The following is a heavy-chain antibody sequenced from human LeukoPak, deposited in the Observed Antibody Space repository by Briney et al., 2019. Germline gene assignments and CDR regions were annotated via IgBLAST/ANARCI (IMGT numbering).Heavy chain of an antibody. CDR1: GYTFTGYY. V-gene: IGHV1-2*02. D-gene: IGHD6-19*01. Sequence: ASVKVSCKASGYTFTGYYMHWVRQAPGQGLEWMGWINPNSGGTNYAQKFQGRVTMTRDTSISTAYMELSRLRSDDTAVYYCARDTLYSSGWYPSVPGDYMDVWGKGTTVTDSS. CDR2: INPNSGGT. CDR3: ARDTLYSSGWYPSVPGDYMDV. J-gene: IGHJ6*03.